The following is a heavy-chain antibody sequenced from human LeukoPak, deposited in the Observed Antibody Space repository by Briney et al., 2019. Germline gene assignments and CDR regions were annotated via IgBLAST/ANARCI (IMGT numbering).Heavy chain of an antibody. J-gene: IGHJ4*02. CDR3: ARFKRAGGWSYFDY. CDR1: GGSISTYY. V-gene: IGHV4-59*01. CDR2: IYNSGST. Sequence: SETLSLTCTVSGGSISTYYWSWIRQPPGKGLKWIGHIYNSGSTNYSPSLKSRVTISVDTSKNQFSLKLSSVTAADTAVYYCARFKRAGGWSYFDYWGQGTLVTVSS. D-gene: IGHD6-19*01.